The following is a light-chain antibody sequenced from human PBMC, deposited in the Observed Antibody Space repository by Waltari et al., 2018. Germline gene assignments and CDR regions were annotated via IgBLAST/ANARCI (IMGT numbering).Light chain of an antibody. CDR1: QNVSNSF. J-gene: IGKJ1*01. CDR2: GAS. Sequence: EIVLTQSPGTLSLSPGVRATLSCRASQNVSNSFLAWYQQKRGQAPRLLMYGASTRGYDSPDRFSGSGSGADFTLTINSLQPEDFAVYYCQQYGDSPRTFGQGTRV. CDR3: QQYGDSPRT. V-gene: IGKV3-20*01.